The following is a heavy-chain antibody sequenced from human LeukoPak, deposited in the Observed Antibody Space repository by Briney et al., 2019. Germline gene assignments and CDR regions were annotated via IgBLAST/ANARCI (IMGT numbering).Heavy chain of an antibody. CDR2: ISGSGYNT. V-gene: IGHV3-23*01. J-gene: IGHJ4*02. D-gene: IGHD3-10*01. Sequence: GGSLRLSCADSGFTFSRYAMSWVRQAPGKGREWVSAISGSGYNTYYADSVKGPFTISRDNPRNMLYVQMNSLRAQDTALYYCAKGTAGKVRGVPAYWGQGTLVTVSS. CDR1: GFTFSRYA. CDR3: AKGTAGKVRGVPAY.